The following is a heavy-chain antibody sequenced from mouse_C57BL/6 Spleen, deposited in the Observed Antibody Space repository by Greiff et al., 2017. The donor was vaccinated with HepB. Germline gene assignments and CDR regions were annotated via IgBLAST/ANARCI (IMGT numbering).Heavy chain of an antibody. CDR1: GYTFTSYW. J-gene: IGHJ2*01. V-gene: IGHV1-50*01. CDR3: ARVGTTVVAGDY. CDR2: IDPSDSYT. D-gene: IGHD1-1*01. Sequence: QVQLQQPGAELVKPGASVKLSCKASGYTFTSYWMQWVKQRPGQGLEWIGEIDPSDSYTNYNQKFKGKATLTVDTSSSTAYMQLSSLTSEDSAVYYCARVGTTVVAGDYWGQGTTLTVSS.